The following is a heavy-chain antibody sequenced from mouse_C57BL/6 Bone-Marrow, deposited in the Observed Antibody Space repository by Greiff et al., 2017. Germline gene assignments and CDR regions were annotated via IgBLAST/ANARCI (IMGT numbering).Heavy chain of an antibody. CDR1: GYTFTSYW. CDR3: ARWGAWFAY. J-gene: IGHJ3*01. Sequence: VQLQQPGAELVKPGASVKLSCKASGYTFTSYWMHWVKQRPGQGLEWIGMIHPNSGSTNYNEKFKDKATLTVDKSSSTAYMQLSSLTSEDSAVYYCARWGAWFAYWGQGTLVTVSA. CDR2: IHPNSGST. V-gene: IGHV1-64*01.